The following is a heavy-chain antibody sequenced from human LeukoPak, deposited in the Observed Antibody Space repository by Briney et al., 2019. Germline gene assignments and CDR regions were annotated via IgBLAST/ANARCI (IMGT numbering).Heavy chain of an antibody. CDR2: IIPIFGTA. V-gene: IGHV1-69*05. CDR1: GYTFTSYD. D-gene: IGHD2-15*01. Sequence: SVKVSCKASGYTFTSYDINWVRQATGQGLEWMGGIIPIFGTANYAQKFQGRVTITTDESTSTAYMELSSLRSEDTAVYYCARGGPRDYWGQGTLVTVSS. CDR3: ARGGPRDY. J-gene: IGHJ4*02.